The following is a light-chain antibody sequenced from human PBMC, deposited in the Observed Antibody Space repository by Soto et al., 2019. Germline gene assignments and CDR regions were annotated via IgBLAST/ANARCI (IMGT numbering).Light chain of an antibody. V-gene: IGKV1-12*01. Sequence: IQITQSPCSVSASVGDSVTITCRASQGVGDWVAWYQQKPGEAPKLLIYGSSSLLSGVPSRFSGTRSGTDFTLTISSLQPEDFATYYCQQANSYPWTFGQGTKVDI. CDR1: QGVGDW. J-gene: IGKJ1*01. CDR3: QQANSYPWT. CDR2: GSS.